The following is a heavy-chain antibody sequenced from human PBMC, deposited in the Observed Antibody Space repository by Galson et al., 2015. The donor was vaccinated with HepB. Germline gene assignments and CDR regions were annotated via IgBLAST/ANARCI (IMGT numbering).Heavy chain of an antibody. CDR2: IIPILGIA. Sequence: SVKVSCKASGGTFSSYAISWVRQAPGQGLEWMGRIIPILGIANYAQKFQGRVTITADKSTSTAYMELSSLRSEDTAVYYCARDPPSGSYQSYYYYYGMDVWGQGTTVTVSS. CDR3: ARDPPSGSYQSYYYYYGMDV. CDR1: GGTFSSYA. V-gene: IGHV1-69*04. J-gene: IGHJ6*02. D-gene: IGHD1-26*01.